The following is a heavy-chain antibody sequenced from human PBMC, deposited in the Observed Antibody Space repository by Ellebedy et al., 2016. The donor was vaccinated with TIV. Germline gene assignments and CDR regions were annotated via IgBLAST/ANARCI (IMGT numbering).Heavy chain of an antibody. Sequence: GESLKISCAASGFTFSSYTMNWVRQAPGEGLEWVSSISSSSSYISFADSVMGRFTVFRDNAMSSLYLQMNNLRGEDTAIYYCARSPGEWSLYDWFDPWGPGTLVTVSS. D-gene: IGHD3-3*01. CDR1: GFTFSSYT. J-gene: IGHJ5*02. CDR3: ARSPGEWSLYDWFDP. CDR2: ISSSSSYI. V-gene: IGHV3-21*06.